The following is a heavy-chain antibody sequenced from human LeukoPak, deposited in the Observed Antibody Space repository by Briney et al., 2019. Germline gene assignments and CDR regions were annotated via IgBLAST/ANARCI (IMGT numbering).Heavy chain of an antibody. CDR3: ARLSGSYFNWFDP. J-gene: IGHJ5*02. CDR2: INHSGST. D-gene: IGHD1-26*01. V-gene: IGHV4-34*01. CDR1: GGSFSGYY. Sequence: SETLSLTCAVYGGSFSGYYWSWIRQPPGKGLEWIGEINHSGSTNYNPSLKSRVTISVDTSKNQFSLKLSSVTAADTAVYYCARLSGSYFNWFDPWGQGTLVTVSS.